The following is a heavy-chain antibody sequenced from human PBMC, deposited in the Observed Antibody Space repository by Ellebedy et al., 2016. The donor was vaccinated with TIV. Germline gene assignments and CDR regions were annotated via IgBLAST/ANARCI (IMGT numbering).Heavy chain of an antibody. J-gene: IGHJ4*02. CDR2: IWYDESNK. CDR3: ARGSVTTGV. Sequence: PGGSLRLSCAASGFTFSRYWMXWVRQAPGKGLEWVAVIWYDESNKYYSDSVKGRFTISRDNSKNTLYLQMNSLRAEDTAVYYCARGSVTTGVWGQGTLVTVSS. D-gene: IGHD4-23*01. CDR1: GFTFSRYW. V-gene: IGHV3-33*08.